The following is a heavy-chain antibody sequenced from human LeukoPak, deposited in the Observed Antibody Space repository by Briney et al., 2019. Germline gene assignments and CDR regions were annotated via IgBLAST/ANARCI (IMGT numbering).Heavy chain of an antibody. J-gene: IGHJ3*02. CDR1: GFTFSSYS. CDR2: ISSSSSTI. V-gene: IGHV3-48*04. Sequence: GGSLRLSCAASGFTFSSYSMNWVRQAPGKGLEWVSYISSSSSTIYYADSVKGRFTISRDNAKNSLYLQMNSLRAEDTAVYYCARDPGGGAFDIWGQGTMVTVSS. D-gene: IGHD2-15*01. CDR3: ARDPGGGAFDI.